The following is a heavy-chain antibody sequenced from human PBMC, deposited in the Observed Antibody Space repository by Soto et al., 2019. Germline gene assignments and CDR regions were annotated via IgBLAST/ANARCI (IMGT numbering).Heavy chain of an antibody. V-gene: IGHV4-59*01. CDR3: ARADSRLSFYPDY. J-gene: IGHJ4*02. Sequence: SETLSLTCTVSGGSISSYYWSWIRQRPGKGLEWIGYIYYSGSTNYNPSLKSRVTISVDTSKNQFSLKLSSVTAADTAVYYCARADSRLSFYPDYWGQGPLVTVS. CDR1: GGSISSYY. CDR2: IYYSGST. D-gene: IGHD2-2*01.